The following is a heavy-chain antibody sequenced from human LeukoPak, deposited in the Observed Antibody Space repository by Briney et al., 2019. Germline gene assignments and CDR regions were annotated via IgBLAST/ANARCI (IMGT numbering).Heavy chain of an antibody. V-gene: IGHV1-8*01. CDR2: MNPNSGNT. J-gene: IGHJ4*02. D-gene: IGHD5-18*01. Sequence: GASVKVSCKASGYTFTSYDINWVRQATGQGLEWMGWMNPNSGNTGYAQKFQGRVTMTRDTSISTAYMELSRLRSDDTAVYYCARDHRTGIQLWLTFWGQGTLVTVSS. CDR3: ARDHRTGIQLWLTF. CDR1: GYTFTSYD.